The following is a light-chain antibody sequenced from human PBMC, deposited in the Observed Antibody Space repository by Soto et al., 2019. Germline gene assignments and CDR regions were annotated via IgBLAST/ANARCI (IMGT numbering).Light chain of an antibody. J-gene: IGKJ4*01. CDR2: DAS. CDR1: QGISSA. CDR3: QQFNNYPLT. V-gene: IGKV1D-13*01. Sequence: AIQLTQSPSSLSASVGDRVTITCRASQGISSALAWYQQKPGKAPHLLIYDASSLESGVPSRFSGSGSGTDFTLTISSLQPEDFATYYCQQFNNYPLTFGGGTKVEIK.